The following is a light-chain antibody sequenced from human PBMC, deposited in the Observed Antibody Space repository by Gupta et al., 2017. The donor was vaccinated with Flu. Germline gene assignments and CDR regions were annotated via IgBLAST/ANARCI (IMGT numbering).Light chain of an antibody. J-gene: IGKJ4*01. CDR3: QQYGSSPLT. CDR1: QSVSSSY. CDR2: GAS. V-gene: IGKV3-20*01. Sequence: GTLSLCPGERATRSCRASQSVSSSYLAWYQQKPGQAPSLLIYGASSRATGIPDRFSGSGSGTDFTLTISRLEPEDFAVYYCQQYGSSPLTFGGGTKVEIK.